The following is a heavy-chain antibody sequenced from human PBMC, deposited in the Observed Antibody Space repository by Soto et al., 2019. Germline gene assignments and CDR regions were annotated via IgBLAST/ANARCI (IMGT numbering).Heavy chain of an antibody. V-gene: IGHV1-18*01. J-gene: IGHJ5*02. CDR1: GYTFTSYG. CDR3: VRAPPKESSGSLNWFDP. CDR2: ISAYNGNT. Sequence: GASVKVSCKASGYTFTSYGISWVRQAPGQGLEWMGWISAYNGNTNYAQKLQGRVTMTTDTSTSTAYMELRSLRSDDTAVYYCVRAPPKESSGSLNWFDPWGQGTLVTVSS. D-gene: IGHD3-22*01.